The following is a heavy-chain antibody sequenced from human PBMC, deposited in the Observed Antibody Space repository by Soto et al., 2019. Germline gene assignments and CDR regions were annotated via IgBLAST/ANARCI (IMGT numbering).Heavy chain of an antibody. J-gene: IGHJ4*02. CDR2: IIPYYNTL. V-gene: IGHV1-69*01. D-gene: IGHD6-13*01. CDR1: EGTFNSYA. CDR3: ASGASRWYPYCVDS. Sequence: QAQVVQSGAEVRKPGSSVKLSCKASEGTFNSYAIAWVRQAPGQGLEWMGGIIPYYNTLNYAQKFQDRVTITADDSTNTVYRELSSLRSDDTAVYFCASGASRWYPYCVDSWAQGNLVTVSS.